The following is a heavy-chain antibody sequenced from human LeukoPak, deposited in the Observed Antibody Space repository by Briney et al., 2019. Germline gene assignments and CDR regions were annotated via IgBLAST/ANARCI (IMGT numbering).Heavy chain of an antibody. D-gene: IGHD6-6*01. V-gene: IGHV4-39*07. Sequence: LETLSLTCTVSGGSISSSSYYWGWIRQPPGKGLEWIGSIYYSGSTYYNPSLKSRVTISVDTSKNQFSLKLSSVTAADTAVYYCARDRSGGIAARPGQKFPSEVNNWFDPWGQGTLVTVSS. CDR1: GGSISSSSYY. CDR3: ARDRSGGIAARPGQKFPSEVNNWFDP. CDR2: IYYSGST. J-gene: IGHJ5*02.